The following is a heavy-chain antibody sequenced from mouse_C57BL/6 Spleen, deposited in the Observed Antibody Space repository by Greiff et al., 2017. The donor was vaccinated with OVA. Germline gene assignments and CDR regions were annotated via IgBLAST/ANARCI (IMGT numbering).Heavy chain of an antibody. CDR3: ARDDYDGDYYAMDY. Sequence: EVQLQESGPGLVKPSQSLSLTCSVTGYSITSGYYWNWIRQFPGNKLEWMGYISYDGSNNYNPSLKNRISITRDTSKNPFFLKLNSVTTEDTATYYCARDDYDGDYYAMDYWGQGTSVTVSS. D-gene: IGHD2-4*01. V-gene: IGHV3-6*01. CDR2: ISYDGSN. CDR1: GYSITSGYY. J-gene: IGHJ4*01.